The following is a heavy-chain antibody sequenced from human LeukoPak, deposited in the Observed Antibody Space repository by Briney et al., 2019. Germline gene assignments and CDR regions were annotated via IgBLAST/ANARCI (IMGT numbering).Heavy chain of an antibody. Sequence: PSETLSLTCAVYGGSFSGYYWSWIRQPPGKGLEWIGEINHSGSTNYNPSLKSRVTISVDTSKNQFSLKLSSVTAADTAVYYCARGARYDFWSGYSNYYYYGMDVWGQGTTVTVSS. CDR1: GGSFSGYY. D-gene: IGHD3-3*01. J-gene: IGHJ6*02. V-gene: IGHV4-34*01. CDR2: INHSGST. CDR3: ARGARYDFWSGYSNYYYYGMDV.